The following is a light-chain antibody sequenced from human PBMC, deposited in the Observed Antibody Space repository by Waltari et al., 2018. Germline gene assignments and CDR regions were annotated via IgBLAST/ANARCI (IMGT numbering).Light chain of an antibody. J-gene: IGLJ2*01. CDR3: QSADSSGTLVV. CDR1: ALPNQY. Sequence: SYELTQPPSVSVSPGQTARITCSGDALPNQYAYWYQQKPGKAPVLVIYKDSERPSGIPERFSGSSSGTTVTLTISGVQAEDEADYYCQSADSSGTLVVFGGGTKLTVL. V-gene: IGLV3-25*03. CDR2: KDS.